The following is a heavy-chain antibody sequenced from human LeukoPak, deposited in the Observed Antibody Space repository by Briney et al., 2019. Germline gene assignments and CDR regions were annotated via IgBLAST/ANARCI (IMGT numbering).Heavy chain of an antibody. CDR3: AKARIAAAGTGAFDV. V-gene: IGHV3-23*01. Sequence: GRSLRLSCAASGFTFSSYAMHWVRQAPGKGLEWVSAFSATGGSPYYAESVKGRFTISRDNSKNTLYLQMNSLRAEDTAIYYCAKARIAAAGTGAFDVWGQGTMVTVSS. CDR2: FSATGGSP. CDR1: GFTFSSYA. D-gene: IGHD6-13*01. J-gene: IGHJ3*01.